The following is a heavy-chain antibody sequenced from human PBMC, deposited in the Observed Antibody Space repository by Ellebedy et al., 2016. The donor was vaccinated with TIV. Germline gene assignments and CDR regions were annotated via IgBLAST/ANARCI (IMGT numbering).Heavy chain of an antibody. V-gene: IGHV3-9*01. Sequence: SLKISXAASGFNFDDYAMHWFRQAPGKDLEWVSGISWNSGSVNYADSVKGRFTISRDNVNDSLHLQMNSLRPEDTAFYYCVKDKSVSGFSFWFFDLWGRGTLVTVSS. D-gene: IGHD3-22*01. J-gene: IGHJ2*01. CDR2: ISWNSGSV. CDR1: GFNFDDYA. CDR3: VKDKSVSGFSFWFFDL.